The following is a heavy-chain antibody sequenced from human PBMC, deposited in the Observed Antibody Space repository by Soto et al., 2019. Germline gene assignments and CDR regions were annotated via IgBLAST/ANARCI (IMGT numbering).Heavy chain of an antibody. CDR3: ARGHYGSPPGYFDY. Sequence: EVQLVESGGGLVQRGGSLRLSCAASGFTVSNNYMSWVRQAPGKGLEWVSVIYDGGSTYYAESVKDRFTISRDNSKNTLHLQMNSLRAEDTAMYYCARGHYGSPPGYFDYWGQGTLVTVSS. CDR1: GFTVSNNY. D-gene: IGHD3-10*01. J-gene: IGHJ4*02. CDR2: IYDGGST. V-gene: IGHV3-66*01.